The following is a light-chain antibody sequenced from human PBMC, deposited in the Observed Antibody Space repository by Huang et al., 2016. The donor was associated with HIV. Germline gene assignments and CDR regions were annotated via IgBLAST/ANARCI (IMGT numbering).Light chain of an antibody. J-gene: IGKJ1*01. CDR3: QQYHSLPWT. CDR1: QGIGNS. V-gene: IGKV1-NL1*01. Sequence: DIQMTQSPSSLSASVGDKVTITCRASQGIGNSLDWYQQTPEKAPRLLLYATSTLESGVPSRFSGSGSGTHYTLTINTLQPEDIASYYCQQYHSLPWTFGQGTKVEIK. CDR2: ATS.